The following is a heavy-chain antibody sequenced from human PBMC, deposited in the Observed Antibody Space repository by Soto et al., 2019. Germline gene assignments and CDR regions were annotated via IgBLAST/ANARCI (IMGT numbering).Heavy chain of an antibody. D-gene: IGHD6-13*01. Sequence: GGSLRLSCAASGFTFSSYSMNWVRQAPGKGLEWVSYISSSSSTIYYADSVKGRFTISRDNVKNSLYLQMNSLRAEDTAVYYCASQAQLNDYWGQGTLVTVSS. CDR1: GFTFSSYS. V-gene: IGHV3-48*01. J-gene: IGHJ4*02. CDR3: ASQAQLNDY. CDR2: ISSSSSTI.